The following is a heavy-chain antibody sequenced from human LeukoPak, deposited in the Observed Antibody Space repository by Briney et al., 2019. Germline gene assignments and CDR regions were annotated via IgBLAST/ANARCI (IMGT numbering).Heavy chain of an antibody. CDR1: GGSFSGYY. D-gene: IGHD3-3*01. CDR3: ARATRLRFFSSNWFDP. Sequence: SETLSPTCAVYGGSFSGYYWSWIRQPPGKGLEWIGEINHSGSTNYNPSLKSRVTISVDTSKNQFSLKLNSVTAADTAVYYCARATRLRFFSSNWFDPWGQGTLVTVSS. CDR2: INHSGST. J-gene: IGHJ5*02. V-gene: IGHV4-34*01.